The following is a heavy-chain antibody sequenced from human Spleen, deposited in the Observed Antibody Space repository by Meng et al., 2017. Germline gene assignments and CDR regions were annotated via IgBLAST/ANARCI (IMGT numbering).Heavy chain of an antibody. Sequence: GESLKISCAASGFTFSSYSMNWVRQAPGKGLEWVSSISSSSSYIYYADSVKGRFTISRDNAKNSLYLQMNSLRAEDTAVYYCARDEEGIYLWPRYYYFGMDVWGQGTTVTVSS. V-gene: IGHV3-21*01. D-gene: IGHD5-12*01. CDR1: GFTFSSYS. CDR2: ISSSSSYI. CDR3: ARDEEGIYLWPRYYYFGMDV. J-gene: IGHJ6*02.